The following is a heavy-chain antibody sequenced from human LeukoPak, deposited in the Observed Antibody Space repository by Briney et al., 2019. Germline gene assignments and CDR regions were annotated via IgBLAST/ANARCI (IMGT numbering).Heavy chain of an antibody. D-gene: IGHD3-22*01. Sequence: PSETLSLTCTVSGGSISSYYWSWIRQPAGKGLEWIGRIYTSGSTNYNPSLKSRVTMSVDTSKNQFSLKLSSVTAADTAVYYCARYKGDYYDSSGYFPYYFDYWGQGTLVTVSS. CDR3: ARYKGDYYDSSGYFPYYFDY. V-gene: IGHV4-4*07. J-gene: IGHJ4*02. CDR2: IYTSGST. CDR1: GGSISSYY.